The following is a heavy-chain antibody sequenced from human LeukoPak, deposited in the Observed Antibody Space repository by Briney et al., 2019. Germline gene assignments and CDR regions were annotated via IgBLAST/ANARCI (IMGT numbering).Heavy chain of an antibody. CDR1: GYSFTSYW. J-gene: IGHJ4*02. D-gene: IGHD3-10*01. CDR2: IYPGDSDT. Sequence: GESLKISCKGSGYSFTSYWIGWVRQMPGKGLEWMGIIYPGDSDTRYSPSSQGQVTISADKSISTAYLQWSSLKASDTAMYYCARPFFYGSGSHYLNYFDYWGQGTLVTASS. V-gene: IGHV5-51*01. CDR3: ARPFFYGSGSHYLNYFDY.